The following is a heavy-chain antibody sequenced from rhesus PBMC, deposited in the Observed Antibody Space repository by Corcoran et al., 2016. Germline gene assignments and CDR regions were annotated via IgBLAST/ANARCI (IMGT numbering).Heavy chain of an antibody. D-gene: IGHD4-29*01. CDR2: IYGDSRNP. J-gene: IGHJ4*01. V-gene: IGHV4-80*01. CDR3: ASHMTTVACTIDC. CDR1: GGSFSNYW. Sequence: QVQLQESGPGLVKPSATLSLTCTMSGGSFSNYWGRWLRQPPGQGLEWIGGIYGDSRNPTYTPSLKRRFTISKAAAKNQFSLKRSSVTAADTAVYYCASHMTTVACTIDCWGQGVLVTVSS.